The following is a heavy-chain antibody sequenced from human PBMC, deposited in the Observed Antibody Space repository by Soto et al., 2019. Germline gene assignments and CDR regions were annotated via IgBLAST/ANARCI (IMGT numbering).Heavy chain of an antibody. D-gene: IGHD2-2*01. V-gene: IGHV1-18*01. CDR3: ARDQCTSASCYYGNYMDV. Sequence: QVQLVQSGAEVKKPGASVKVSCKASGYTFPNYGFSWVRQAPGQGLEWMGWISGYKANTSYAQKFQGRVTTTTDTSTSTAYMELRRLIADDTAVYCCARDQCTSASCYYGNYMDVWGKGTTVTVSS. J-gene: IGHJ6*03. CDR2: ISGYKANT. CDR1: GYTFPNYG.